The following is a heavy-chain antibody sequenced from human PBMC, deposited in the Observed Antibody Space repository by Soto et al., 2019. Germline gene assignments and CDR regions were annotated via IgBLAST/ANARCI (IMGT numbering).Heavy chain of an antibody. CDR3: ARDPGIVATSDYYYYYGMDV. CDR1: GGTFSSYT. Sequence: SVKVSCKASGGTFSSYTISWVRQAPGQGLEWMGRIIPILGIANYAQKFQGRVTITADKSTSTAYMELSSLRSEDTAVYYCARDPGIVATSDYYYYYGMDVWGQGTTVTVSS. J-gene: IGHJ6*02. V-gene: IGHV1-69*04. D-gene: IGHD5-12*01. CDR2: IIPILGIA.